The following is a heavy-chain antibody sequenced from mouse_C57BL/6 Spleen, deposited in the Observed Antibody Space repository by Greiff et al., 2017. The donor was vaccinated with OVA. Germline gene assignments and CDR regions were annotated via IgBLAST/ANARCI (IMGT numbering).Heavy chain of an antibody. CDR2: ISDGGSYT. V-gene: IGHV5-4*01. Sequence: EVQLQESGGGLVKPGGSLKLSCAASGFTFSSYAMSWVRQTPEKRLEWVATISDGGSYTYYPDNVKGRFTISRDNAKNNLYLQMSHLKSEDTAMYYCARVLYDGYYPYFDYWGQGTTLTVSS. CDR3: ARVLYDGYYPYFDY. CDR1: GFTFSSYA. D-gene: IGHD2-3*01. J-gene: IGHJ2*01.